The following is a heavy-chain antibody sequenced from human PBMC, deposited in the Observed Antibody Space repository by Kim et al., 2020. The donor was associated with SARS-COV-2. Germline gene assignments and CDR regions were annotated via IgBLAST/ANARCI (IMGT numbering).Heavy chain of an antibody. D-gene: IGHD3-10*01. CDR1: GGSFSGYY. J-gene: IGHJ4*02. V-gene: IGHV4-34*01. CDR3: ARFKRITMVRGVIKGPFDY. CDR2: INHSGST. Sequence: SETLSLTCAVYGGSFSGYYWSWIRQPPGKGLEWIGEINHSGSTNYNPSLKSRVTISVDTSKNKFSLKLSSVTAADTAVYYCARFKRITMVRGVIKGPFDYCGQGTLVTVSS.